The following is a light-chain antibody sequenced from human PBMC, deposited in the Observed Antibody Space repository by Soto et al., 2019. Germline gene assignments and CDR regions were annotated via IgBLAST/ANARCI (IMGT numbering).Light chain of an antibody. CDR1: SSDVGGYKY. Sequence: QSVLTQPASVSESPGQSITISCTGSSSDVGGYKYVSWYQQHPGKAPKLLIYDVTNRPSGVSNRFSGSKSGYTASLTTSGLQSEDEADYYCSSYTSFKTLVFGTGTKVTV. CDR3: SSYTSFKTLV. V-gene: IGLV2-14*01. CDR2: DVT. J-gene: IGLJ1*01.